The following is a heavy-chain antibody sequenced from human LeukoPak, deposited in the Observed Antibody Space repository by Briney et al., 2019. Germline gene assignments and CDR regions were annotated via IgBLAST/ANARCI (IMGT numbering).Heavy chain of an antibody. Sequence: GESLKISCKGSGYSFTNYWIGWVRQMPGKGLEWMGIFYPGDSDTRYSPSFQGQVTISADKSISTAYLQWSSLRASDTAMYYCARHDYGGNRRSAYYFDYWGQGTLVTVSS. D-gene: IGHD4-23*01. J-gene: IGHJ4*02. CDR1: GYSFTNYW. CDR3: ARHDYGGNRRSAYYFDY. CDR2: FYPGDSDT. V-gene: IGHV5-51*01.